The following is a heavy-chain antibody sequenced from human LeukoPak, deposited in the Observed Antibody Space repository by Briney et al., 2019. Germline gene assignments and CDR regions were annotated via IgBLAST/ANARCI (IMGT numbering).Heavy chain of an antibody. CDR2: IRYDGSNK. CDR1: GLTLSSYG. D-gene: IGHD6-19*01. J-gene: IGHJ4*02. CDR3: ARDIAVDGTGILALDY. Sequence: GRSLRLSCAASGLTLSSYGMHWVRHPQGKALEWVAVIRYDGSNKYYADSVRGGFTISRDNSKITLYLKRNSLRAEDKAVYYCARDIAVDGTGILALDYWGQGTLVTVSS. V-gene: IGHV3-33*01.